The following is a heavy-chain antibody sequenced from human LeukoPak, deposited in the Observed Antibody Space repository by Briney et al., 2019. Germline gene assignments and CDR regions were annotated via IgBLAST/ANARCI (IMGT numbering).Heavy chain of an antibody. Sequence: ASVKVSCKASGYTFTSYGISWVRQAPGQGLEWMGWISAYNGNTNYAQKLQGRVTMTTDTSTSTAYMELRSLRSEDTAVYYCARAVRGDGYNPHWFDPWGQGTLVTVSS. V-gene: IGHV1-18*01. D-gene: IGHD5-24*01. CDR2: ISAYNGNT. CDR3: ARAVRGDGYNPHWFDP. J-gene: IGHJ5*02. CDR1: GYTFTSYG.